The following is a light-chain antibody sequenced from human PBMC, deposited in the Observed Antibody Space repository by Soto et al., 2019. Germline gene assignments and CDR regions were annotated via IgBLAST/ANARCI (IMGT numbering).Light chain of an antibody. V-gene: IGKV3-15*01. J-gene: IGKJ2*01. CDR2: GAS. CDR3: QQYNNWPYT. CDR1: HIVSIN. Sequence: EIVMTQSPATLSVSPGERATLSCRASHIVSINLAWYQHKPGQAPRLLIYGASTRATGIPARFSGSGSGTEFTLTISGLQSEDFAVYYCQQYNNWPYTFGQGTKLEIK.